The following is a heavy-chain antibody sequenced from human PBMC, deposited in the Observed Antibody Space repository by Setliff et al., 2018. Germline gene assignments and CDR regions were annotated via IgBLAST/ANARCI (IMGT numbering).Heavy chain of an antibody. CDR1: GYRFSSHW. CDR3: ARQAIFGSDAFDI. Sequence: GESLKISCKGSGYRFSSHWIGWVRQMPGKGLEWMRIIYPGDSDTRYSPSFQGQVTISADKSISTAYLQWSSLKASDTAMYYCARQAIFGSDAFDIWGQGTMVTVSS. D-gene: IGHD3-3*01. CDR2: IYPGDSDT. J-gene: IGHJ3*02. V-gene: IGHV5-51*01.